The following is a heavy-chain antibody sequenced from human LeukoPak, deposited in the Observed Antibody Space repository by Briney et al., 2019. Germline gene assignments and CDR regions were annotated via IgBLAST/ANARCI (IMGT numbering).Heavy chain of an antibody. CDR2: IIPIFGTA. CDR3: ARGPPHCAGGSCYSDY. CDR1: GYTFTSYD. D-gene: IGHD2-8*02. J-gene: IGHJ4*02. Sequence: SVKVSCKASGYTFTSYDINWVRQATGQGLEWMGGIIPIFGTANYAQKFQGRVTITTDESTSTAYMELSSLRSEVTAVYYCARGPPHCAGGSCYSDYWGQGTLVTVSS. V-gene: IGHV1-69*05.